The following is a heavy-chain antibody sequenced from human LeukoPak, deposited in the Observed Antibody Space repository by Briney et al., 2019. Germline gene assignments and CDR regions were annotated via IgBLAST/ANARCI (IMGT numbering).Heavy chain of an antibody. D-gene: IGHD3-22*01. V-gene: IGHV4-59*01. CDR1: GGSLSSYY. CDR3: ARGKDYYDSSGYLNWFDP. CDR2: IYYSGST. J-gene: IGHJ5*02. Sequence: SGTLSLTCTVSGGSLSSYYWSWIRQPPGKGLEWIGYIYYSGSTNYNPSLKSRVTISVDTSKNQFSLKLSSVTAADTAVYYCARGKDYYDSSGYLNWFDPWGQGTLVTVSS.